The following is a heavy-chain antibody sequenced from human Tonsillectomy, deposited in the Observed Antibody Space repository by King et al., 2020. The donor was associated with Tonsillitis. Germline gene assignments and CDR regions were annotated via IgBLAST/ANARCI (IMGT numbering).Heavy chain of an antibody. V-gene: IGHV3-48*03. CDR2: ISRSGINI. Sequence: VQLVESGGGLVQPGGSLRLSCGASGFTYNSFKMNWFRQAPGKGLDGVLYISRSGINIYYADSVKGRFTISRDNAKKSLYLQMNSLRAEDTAVYYWAREAYSSSLVYWGQGTLVTVSS. J-gene: IGHJ4*02. CDR1: GFTYNSFK. CDR3: AREAYSSSLVY. D-gene: IGHD6-6*01.